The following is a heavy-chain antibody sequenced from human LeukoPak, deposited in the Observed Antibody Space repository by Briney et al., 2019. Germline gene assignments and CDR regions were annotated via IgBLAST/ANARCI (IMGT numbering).Heavy chain of an antibody. D-gene: IGHD3-3*01. CDR1: GYTFTGYY. Sequence: GASVKVSCKASGYTFTGYYMHWVRQAPGQGLEWMGWINPNSGGTNYAQKFQGRVTMTRDTSISTACMELSRLRSDDTAVYYCARGWYDFWSGYYGYWGQGTLVTVSS. J-gene: IGHJ4*02. CDR2: INPNSGGT. V-gene: IGHV1-2*02. CDR3: ARGWYDFWSGYYGY.